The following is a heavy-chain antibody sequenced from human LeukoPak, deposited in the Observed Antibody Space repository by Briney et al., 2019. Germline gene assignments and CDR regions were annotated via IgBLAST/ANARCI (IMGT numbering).Heavy chain of an antibody. J-gene: IGHJ4*02. CDR3: AKDPTGGIAAAGPYYFDY. Sequence: GGSLRLSCAASGFTFSSYAMSWVRQAPGKGLEWVSAISGSGGSTYYADSVKGRFTISRDNSKNTLYLQMNSLRAEDTAVYYCAKDPTGGIAAAGPYYFDYWGQGTLVTVSS. V-gene: IGHV3-23*01. CDR2: ISGSGGST. D-gene: IGHD6-13*01. CDR1: GFTFSSYA.